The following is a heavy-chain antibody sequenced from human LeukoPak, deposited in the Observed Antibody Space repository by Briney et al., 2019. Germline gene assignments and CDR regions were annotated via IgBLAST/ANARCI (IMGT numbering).Heavy chain of an antibody. CDR3: ARAPRNYDFFPTRGMDV. J-gene: IGHJ6*03. CDR1: GGSISSYY. CDR2: IYYSGST. Sequence: PSETLSLTCTVSGGSISSYYWSWIRQPPGKGLEWIGDIYYSGSTNYNPSLKGRVTISVDTSKNQFSLKPSSVTAADTAVYYCARAPRNYDFFPTRGMDVWGKGTTVTVSS. D-gene: IGHD3-3*01. V-gene: IGHV4-59*01.